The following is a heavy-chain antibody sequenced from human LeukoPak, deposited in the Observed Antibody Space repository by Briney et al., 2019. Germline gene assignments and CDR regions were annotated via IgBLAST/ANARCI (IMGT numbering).Heavy chain of an antibody. CDR1: GGSITSGGYY. Sequence: PQTLSLTCTVSGGSITSGGYYWSWIRQHPGKGLEWIGYISFSGSTYYNPSLKSRITISVDTSRNQFSLNLSSVTAADTAVYSCARVMATIKAFDIWGHGTMVTVSS. J-gene: IGHJ3*02. V-gene: IGHV4-31*03. CDR2: ISFSGST. D-gene: IGHD5-24*01. CDR3: ARVMATIKAFDI.